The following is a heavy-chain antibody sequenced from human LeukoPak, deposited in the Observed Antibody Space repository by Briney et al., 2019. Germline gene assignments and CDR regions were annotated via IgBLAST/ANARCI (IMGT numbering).Heavy chain of an antibody. CDR3: AKEFAQTLPTWYSSSWTTYYYTYMYV. CDR2: IRYDGSNK. V-gene: IGHV3-30*02. CDR1: GFTFSRYG. Sequence: RGSLRHSRAASGFTFSRYGMHWVRQAPGKGLEWVAFIRYDGSNKYYADSGKCRFTISRDNSKTTLYMQMNSPSTEDTAVYYCAKEFAQTLPTWYSSSWTTYYYTYMYVWGKGTTVTVSS. D-gene: IGHD6-13*01. J-gene: IGHJ6*03.